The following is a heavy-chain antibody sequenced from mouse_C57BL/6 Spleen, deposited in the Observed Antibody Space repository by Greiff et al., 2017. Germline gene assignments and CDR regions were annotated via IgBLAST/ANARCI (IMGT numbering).Heavy chain of an antibody. CDR2: IDPSDSYT. V-gene: IGHV1-50*01. CDR1: GYTFTSYW. CDR3: ARTTYDYDEGRLYYFDY. D-gene: IGHD2-4*01. Sequence: QVQLQQPGAELVKPGASVKLSCKASGYTFTSYWMQWVKQRPGQGLEWIGEIDPSDSYTNYNQKFKGKATLTVDTSSSTAYMQLSSLTSEDSAVYYCARTTYDYDEGRLYYFDYWGQGTTLTVSS. J-gene: IGHJ2*01.